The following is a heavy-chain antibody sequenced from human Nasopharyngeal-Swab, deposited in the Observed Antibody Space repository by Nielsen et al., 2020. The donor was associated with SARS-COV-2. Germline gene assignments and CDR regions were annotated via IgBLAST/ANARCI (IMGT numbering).Heavy chain of an antibody. Sequence: VRQAPGKGLEWVAVIWYDGSNKYYADSVKGRFTISRDNSKNTPYLQMNSLRAEDTAVYYCARSKLATAARPGWFDPWGQGTLVTVSS. V-gene: IGHV3-33*01. J-gene: IGHJ5*02. CDR3: ARSKLATAARPGWFDP. CDR2: IWYDGSNK. D-gene: IGHD6-6*01.